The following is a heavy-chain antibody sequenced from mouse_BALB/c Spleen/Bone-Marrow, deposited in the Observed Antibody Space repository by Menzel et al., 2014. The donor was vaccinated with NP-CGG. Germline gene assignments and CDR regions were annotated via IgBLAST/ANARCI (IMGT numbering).Heavy chain of an antibody. J-gene: IGHJ1*01. Sequence: EVQLQESGAELVKPGASVKLSCTASGFNIKDTYMHWVKQRPEQGLEWIGRIDPANGNTKYDPKFQGKATITADTSSNTAYPQLSSLTSEDTAVYYCARGGSSYGWYFDVWGAGTTVTVSS. D-gene: IGHD1-1*01. V-gene: IGHV14-3*02. CDR3: ARGGSSYGWYFDV. CDR2: IDPANGNT. CDR1: GFNIKDTY.